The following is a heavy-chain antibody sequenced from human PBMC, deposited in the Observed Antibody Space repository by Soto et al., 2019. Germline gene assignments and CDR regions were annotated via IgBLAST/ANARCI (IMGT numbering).Heavy chain of an antibody. CDR2: INHSGST. J-gene: IGHJ4*02. Sequence: PSETLSLTCAVYGGSFSGYYWSWIRQPPGKGLEWIGEINHSGSTNYNPSLKSRVTISVDTSKNQFSLKLSSVTAADTAVYYCARGVVDSLRYFDWLRDFLDYWGQGTLVT. D-gene: IGHD3-9*01. CDR3: ARGVVDSLRYFDWLRDFLDY. V-gene: IGHV4-34*01. CDR1: GGSFSGYY.